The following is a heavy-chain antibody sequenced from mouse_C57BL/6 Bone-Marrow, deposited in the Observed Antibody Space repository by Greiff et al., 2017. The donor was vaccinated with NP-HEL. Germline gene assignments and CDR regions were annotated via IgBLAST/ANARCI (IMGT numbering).Heavy chain of an antibody. Sequence: QVQLKQPGAELVRPGSSVKLSCKASGYTFTSYWMDWVKQRPGQGLEWIGNIYPSDSETHYNQKFKDKATLTVDKSSSTAYMQLSSLTSEDSAVYYCARSGDGYYDWGQGTTLTVSS. CDR3: ARSGDGYYD. CDR2: IYPSDSET. D-gene: IGHD2-3*01. J-gene: IGHJ2*01. V-gene: IGHV1-61*01. CDR1: GYTFTSYW.